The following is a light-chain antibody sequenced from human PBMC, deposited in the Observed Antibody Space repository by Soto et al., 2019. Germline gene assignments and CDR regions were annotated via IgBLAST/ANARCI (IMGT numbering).Light chain of an antibody. Sequence: QPLLTLPDPVSRPPGQSITISCTGNTRPVGNYNLVSWYQQHPGKAPKVMIYEGSKRPSGVSNRFSGSKYGNTASLTISGLQADDEADYYCCSYAGTSTFYAFGTGTKVTVL. CDR1: TRPVGNYNL. CDR3: CSYAGTSTFYA. CDR2: EGS. V-gene: IGLV2-23*01. J-gene: IGLJ1*01.